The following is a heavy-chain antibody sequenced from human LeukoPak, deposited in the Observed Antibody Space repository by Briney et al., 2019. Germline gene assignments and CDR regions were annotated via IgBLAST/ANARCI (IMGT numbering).Heavy chain of an antibody. J-gene: IGHJ4*02. V-gene: IGHV3-30*04. CDR1: GFTFNAYA. Sequence: PGRSLRLSCAASGFTFNAYAMHWVHQAPGKGLEWVAVVSNDGRDKHYADSVKGRFTISRDNSENTLYLQMNTLRAEDTAVYYCARDRNSPAKYYFDYWGQGTLVTVSS. D-gene: IGHD1-14*01. CDR3: ARDRNSPAKYYFDY. CDR2: VSNDGRDK.